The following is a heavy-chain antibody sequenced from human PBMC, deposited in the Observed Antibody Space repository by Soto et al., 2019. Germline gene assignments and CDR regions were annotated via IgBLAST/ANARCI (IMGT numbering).Heavy chain of an antibody. CDR3: ASLWNGYFDY. D-gene: IGHD1-1*01. CDR2: INHSGST. J-gene: IGHJ4*02. V-gene: IGHV4-34*01. Sequence: QVQLQQWGAGLLKPSETLSLTCAVYGGSFSGYYWSWIRQPPGKGLEWIGEINHSGSTNYNPSLKSRVTISVDTSKNQSSLKLSSVTAADTAVYYCASLWNGYFDYWGQGTLVTVSS. CDR1: GGSFSGYY.